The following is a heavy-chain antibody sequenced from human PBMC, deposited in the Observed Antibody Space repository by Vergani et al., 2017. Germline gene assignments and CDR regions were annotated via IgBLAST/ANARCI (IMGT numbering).Heavy chain of an antibody. Sequence: QVQLQESGPGLVKPSETLSLTCTVSGGSISNYYWSWIRQPPGKGLEWIGYIYYSGSTTYNPSLRSRGTISVDTSKNQFSLKLSSVTAADTAVYYCAGYCSSTSCYSGPDAFDIWGQGTMVTVSS. J-gene: IGHJ3*02. CDR3: AGYCSSTSCYSGPDAFDI. CDR1: GGSISNYY. CDR2: IYYSGST. D-gene: IGHD2-2*01. V-gene: IGHV4-59*01.